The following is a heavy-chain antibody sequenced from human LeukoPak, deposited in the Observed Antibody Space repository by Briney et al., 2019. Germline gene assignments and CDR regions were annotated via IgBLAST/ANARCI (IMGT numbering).Heavy chain of an antibody. CDR1: GGSISSGSYY. J-gene: IGHJ5*02. CDR2: IYTSGST. D-gene: IGHD3-10*01. V-gene: IGHV4-61*02. CDR3: ARGDYYGSGSYSPHWFDP. Sequence: SQTLSLTCTVSGGSISSGSYYWSWIRQPAGKGLEWIGRIYTSGSTNYNPSLKSRVTISVDTSKNQFSLKLSSVTAADTAVYYCARGDYYGSGSYSPHWFDPWGQGTLVTVSS.